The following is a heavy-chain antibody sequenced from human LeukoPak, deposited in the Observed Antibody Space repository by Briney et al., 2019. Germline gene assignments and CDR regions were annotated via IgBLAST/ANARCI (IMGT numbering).Heavy chain of an antibody. J-gene: IGHJ3*02. D-gene: IGHD4-17*01. V-gene: IGHV3-21*01. Sequence: GGSLRLSCAASGFTFNSFRMNWVRQAPDKGLEWVSSISSSSNFIYYADSVRGRFTISRDNAKNSLYLQMNSLRAEDAAVYYCAKDHGEAHAFDIWGQGTMVTVSS. CDR3: AKDHGEAHAFDI. CDR2: ISSSSNFI. CDR1: GFTFNSFR.